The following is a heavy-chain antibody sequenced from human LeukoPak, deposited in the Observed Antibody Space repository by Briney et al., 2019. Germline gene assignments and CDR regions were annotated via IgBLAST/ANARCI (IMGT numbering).Heavy chain of an antibody. CDR3: ARDMAD. CDR2: VSGSGSTV. Sequence: GGSLGLSCAASGFTFSDHIMNWVRQLPGKRLEWVAYVSGSGSTVYYADSVKGRFTISRDNGKSSLYLQMNSLRAEDTAVYYCARDMADWGQGTLATVSS. D-gene: IGHD3-10*01. V-gene: IGHV3-48*01. CDR1: GFTFSDHI. J-gene: IGHJ4*02.